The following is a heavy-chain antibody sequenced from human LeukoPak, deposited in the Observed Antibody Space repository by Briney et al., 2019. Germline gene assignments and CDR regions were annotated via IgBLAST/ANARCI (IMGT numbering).Heavy chain of an antibody. Sequence: GGSLRLSCVASGFTFSNYWMHWVRQAPGKGLFWVSRINGDGSSTNYADSVKGRFTISRDNAKNTLYLQMNSLRAEDTAVYYCARGGQPTDFWGQGTLVTVSS. CDR3: ARGGQPTDF. J-gene: IGHJ4*02. V-gene: IGHV3-74*01. D-gene: IGHD1-26*01. CDR2: INGDGSST. CDR1: GFTFSNYW.